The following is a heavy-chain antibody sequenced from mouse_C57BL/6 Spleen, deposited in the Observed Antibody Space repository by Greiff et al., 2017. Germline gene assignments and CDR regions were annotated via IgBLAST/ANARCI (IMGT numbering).Heavy chain of an antibody. D-gene: IGHD2-5*01. CDR1: GYTFTSYW. Sequence: VQLQQSGAELAKPGASVKLSCKASGYTFTSYWMHWVQQRPGQGLEWIGYINPSSGYTKYNQKFKDKATLTADKSSSTAYMQLSSLTYEDSAVYYCARAYYSNYGYYYAMDYWGQGTSVTVSS. CDR3: ARAYYSNYGYYYAMDY. J-gene: IGHJ4*01. V-gene: IGHV1-7*01. CDR2: INPSSGYT.